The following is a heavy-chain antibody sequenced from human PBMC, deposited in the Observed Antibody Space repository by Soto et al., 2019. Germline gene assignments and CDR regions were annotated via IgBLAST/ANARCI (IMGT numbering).Heavy chain of an antibody. CDR2: IIPIFGTA. CDR1: GGTFSSYA. D-gene: IGHD3-10*02. V-gene: IGHV1-69*13. Sequence: SVKVSCKASGGTFSSYAISWVRQAPGQGLEWMGGIIPIFGTANYAQKFQGRVTITADESTSTAYMELSSLRSEDTAVYYCARHLPARFGPEVNLFDPWGQGTLVTVSS. J-gene: IGHJ5*02. CDR3: ARHLPARFGPEVNLFDP.